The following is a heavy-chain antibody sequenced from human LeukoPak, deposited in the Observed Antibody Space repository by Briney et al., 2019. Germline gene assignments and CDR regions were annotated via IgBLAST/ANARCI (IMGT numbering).Heavy chain of an antibody. J-gene: IGHJ4*02. CDR1: GGTFRIFA. Sequence: PAASVKVSCKASGGTFRIFAISWVRQAPGQGPEWMGGIIPIFGTTDYAQNFQGRVTITTDESTSTVYMELRSLRSEDTAVYYCARDRGYCGNTSCYTPFDYWGQGTLVTVSS. D-gene: IGHD2-2*02. CDR2: IIPIFGTT. CDR3: ARDRGYCGNTSCYTPFDY. V-gene: IGHV1-69*05.